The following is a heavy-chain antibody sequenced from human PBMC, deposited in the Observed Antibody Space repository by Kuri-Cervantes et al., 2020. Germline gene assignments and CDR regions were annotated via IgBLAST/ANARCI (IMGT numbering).Heavy chain of an antibody. CDR2: IHADGITT. J-gene: IGHJ3*01. V-gene: IGHV3-74*01. D-gene: IGHD4-11*01. Sequence: GESLKISCAASGFTFSNYWMNWVRQAPGKGLVWVSHIHADGITTSYADSVRGRFTISRDNAKNSMYLQMYSLRVEDTAVYYCVRDNSNDYSQDHSFDVWGQGTVVTVSS. CDR1: GFTFSNYW. CDR3: VRDNSNDYSQDHSFDV.